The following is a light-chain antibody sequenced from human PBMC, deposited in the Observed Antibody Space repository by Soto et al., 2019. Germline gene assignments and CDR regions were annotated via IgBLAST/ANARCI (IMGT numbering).Light chain of an antibody. CDR3: QRYNNRPLT. J-gene: IGKJ4*01. Sequence: EVVMTHYPATLSVSPGEVATLSCRSSQGIGDTLAWYQHKPGQTPRLLIYDTSTRATGVPARFSGSRSGTEFTLTINSLQSEDFEVYYCQRYNNRPLTFGGGTKVDIK. CDR1: QGIGDT. V-gene: IGKV3-15*01. CDR2: DTS.